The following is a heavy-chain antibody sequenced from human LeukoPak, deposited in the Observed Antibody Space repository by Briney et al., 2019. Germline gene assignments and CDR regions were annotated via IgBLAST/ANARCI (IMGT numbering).Heavy chain of an antibody. D-gene: IGHD6-6*01. CDR3: ARGGSIAARNFDY. CDR2: IIPIFGTA. CDR1: GGTFSSYA. V-gene: IGHV1-69*13. J-gene: IGHJ4*02. Sequence: SVKVSCKASGGTFSSYAISWVRQAPGQGLEWMGGIIPIFGTANYAQKFQGRVTITADESTSTAYMELSSLRSEDTAVYYCARGGSIAARNFDYWGQGTLVTVSS.